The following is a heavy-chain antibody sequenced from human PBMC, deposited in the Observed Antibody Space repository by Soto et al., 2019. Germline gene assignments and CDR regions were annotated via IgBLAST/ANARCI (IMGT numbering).Heavy chain of an antibody. V-gene: IGHV1-69*13. D-gene: IGHD3-10*01. CDR3: ARAIGSGSCLFY. Sequence: ASVKVSCKASGGTFSSYAISWVRQAPGQGLEWMGGIIPIFGTANYAQKFQGRVTITADESTSTAYMELSSLRSEDTAVYYCARAIGSGSCLFYWGQGTLVTVSS. CDR2: IIPIFGTA. CDR1: GGTFSSYA. J-gene: IGHJ4*02.